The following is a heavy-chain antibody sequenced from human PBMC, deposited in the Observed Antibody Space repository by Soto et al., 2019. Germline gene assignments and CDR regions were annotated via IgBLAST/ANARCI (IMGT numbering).Heavy chain of an antibody. V-gene: IGHV4-59*01. D-gene: IGHD5-18*01. CDR1: GGSISSYY. Sequence: PSETLSLTCTVSGGSISSYYWSWIRQPPGKGLDWIGYIYYSGSTNYNPSLKSRVTISVDTSKNQFSLKLSSVTAADTAVYYCASGGYSYGYSYWGQGTLVTVSS. CDR3: ASGGYSYGYSY. CDR2: IYYSGST. J-gene: IGHJ4*02.